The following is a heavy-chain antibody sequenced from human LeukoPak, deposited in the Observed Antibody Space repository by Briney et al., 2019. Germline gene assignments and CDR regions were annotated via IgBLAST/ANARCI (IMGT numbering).Heavy chain of an antibody. CDR2: IWYDGSNK. J-gene: IGHJ1*01. CDR1: GFTFSSYG. V-gene: IGHV3-33*01. CDR3: ARAAWAAAGMVDFQE. D-gene: IGHD6-13*01. Sequence: GGSLRLSCAASGFTFSSYGMHWIRQAPGKGLEWVAVIWYDGSNKYYADSVKGRCTIFRDNSKNTLYLQMNSLRAEDTAVYYCARAAWAAAGMVDFQEWGQGTLVTVSS.